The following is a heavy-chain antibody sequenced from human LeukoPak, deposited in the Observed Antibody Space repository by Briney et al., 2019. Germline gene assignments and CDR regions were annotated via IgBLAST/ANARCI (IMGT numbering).Heavy chain of an antibody. Sequence: SETLSLTCTVSGGSISSSSYYWGWIRQPPGQGLEWIGSIYYSGSTYYNPSLESRVTISVDTSKNQFSLKLSSVTAADTAVYYCASPGWNYTDAFDIWGQGTMVTVSS. J-gene: IGHJ3*02. D-gene: IGHD1-7*01. CDR3: ASPGWNYTDAFDI. V-gene: IGHV4-39*01. CDR1: GGSISSSSYY. CDR2: IYYSGST.